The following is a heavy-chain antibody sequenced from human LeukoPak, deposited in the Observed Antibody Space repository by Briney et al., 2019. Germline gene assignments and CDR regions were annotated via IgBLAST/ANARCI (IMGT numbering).Heavy chain of an antibody. Sequence: GGSLRLSCAASGSTFDDYAMHWVRQAPGKGLEWVSLISGDGGSTYYADSVKGRFTISRDNSKNSLYLQMNSLRTEDTALYYCAKDGGDRYYYDSSGYLHDAFDIWGQGTMVTVSS. CDR2: ISGDGGST. D-gene: IGHD3-22*01. CDR3: AKDGGDRYYYDSSGYLHDAFDI. CDR1: GSTFDDYA. V-gene: IGHV3-43*02. J-gene: IGHJ3*02.